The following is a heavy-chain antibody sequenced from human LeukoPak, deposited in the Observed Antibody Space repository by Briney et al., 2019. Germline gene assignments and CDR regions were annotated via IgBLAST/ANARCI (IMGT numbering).Heavy chain of an antibody. CDR3: AREGVSGSYLGY. J-gene: IGHJ4*02. Sequence: GASVKVSCKASGYTFTSYYMHWVRQAPGQGLEWLGIINPSGGSTSYAQKFQGRVTMTRDMSTSTVYLELSSLRSEDTAVYYCAREGVSGSYLGYWGQGTLVTVSS. CDR1: GYTFTSYY. D-gene: IGHD1-26*01. V-gene: IGHV1-46*01. CDR2: INPSGGST.